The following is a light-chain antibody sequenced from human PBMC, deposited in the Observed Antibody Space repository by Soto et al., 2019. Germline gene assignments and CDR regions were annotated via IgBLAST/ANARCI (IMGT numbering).Light chain of an antibody. CDR2: DAS. CDR1: QDISNY. J-gene: IGKJ1*01. V-gene: IGKV1-33*01. Sequence: DIQMTQSPSSLSASVGDRVTITCQASQDISNYLNWYQQKPGKAPKLLVYDASNLETGVPSRFIGSGSGTDFTFTISSLQPNDIATYYCQQYDNIRTFGQATKVQIK. CDR3: QQYDNIRT.